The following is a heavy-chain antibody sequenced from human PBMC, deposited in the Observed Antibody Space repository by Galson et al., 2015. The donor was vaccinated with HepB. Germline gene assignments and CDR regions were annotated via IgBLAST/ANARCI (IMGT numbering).Heavy chain of an antibody. CDR2: ISSRTTYT. CDR1: GFTFSDYY. J-gene: IGHJ4*02. Sequence: SLRLSCAASGFTFSDYYMSWIRQAPGKGLEWISYISSRTTYTNYADSVKGRFTISRDNAKNSLYLQMNSLRAEDAAVYYCARVADVDYGDHSHFDYWGQGTLVTVSS. V-gene: IGHV3-11*06. CDR3: ARVADVDYGDHSHFDY. D-gene: IGHD4-17*01.